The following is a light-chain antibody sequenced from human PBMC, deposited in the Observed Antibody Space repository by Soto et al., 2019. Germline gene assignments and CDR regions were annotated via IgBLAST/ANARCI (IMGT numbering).Light chain of an antibody. Sequence: QSALTQPASVSGSPRQSITISCTGTSSDVGGFQYVSWYQQHPGKAPRLMIYEVSNRPSGVSNRFSGSKSGNTASLTISGLQTEDEADYYCSSYTTSTTVIFGGGTKLTVL. CDR3: SSYTTSTTVI. CDR1: SSDVGGFQY. J-gene: IGLJ2*01. CDR2: EVS. V-gene: IGLV2-14*01.